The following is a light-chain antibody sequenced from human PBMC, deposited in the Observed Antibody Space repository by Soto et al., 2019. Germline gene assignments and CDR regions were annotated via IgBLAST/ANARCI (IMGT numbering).Light chain of an antibody. CDR2: AAS. V-gene: IGKV1-39*01. CDR1: ESIANY. Sequence: DIQMTQSPSSLSASVGDRVTITCRASESIANYLNWYQQKPGKAPNLLIYAASTLQTGVPSSFSGSGSGTDFTLTISSLQTEDFATYFCQQSYSSPYTFGQGTKLEI. CDR3: QQSYSSPYT. J-gene: IGKJ2*01.